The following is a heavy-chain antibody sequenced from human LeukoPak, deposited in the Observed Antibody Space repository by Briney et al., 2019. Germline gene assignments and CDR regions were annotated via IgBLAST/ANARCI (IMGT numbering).Heavy chain of an antibody. J-gene: IGHJ4*02. CDR2: ISYSGST. CDR3: ARSVDSLLNFDY. D-gene: IGHD3-22*01. CDR1: GGSINSSSYY. V-gene: IGHV4-39*01. Sequence: SETLSLTCTVSGGSINSSSYYRGWIRQPPGKGLEGIGSISYSGSTYYNPSLKSRVTISVDTSKNQFSLKLSSVTAADTDVYYCARSVDSLLNFDYWGQRTLVTVSS.